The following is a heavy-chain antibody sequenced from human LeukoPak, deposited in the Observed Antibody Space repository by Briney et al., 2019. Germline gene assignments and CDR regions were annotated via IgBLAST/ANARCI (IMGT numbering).Heavy chain of an antibody. CDR2: IYLADSDA. CDR3: ARPKTETGYDAFDI. CDR1: GYSYNSYW. V-gene: IGHV5-51*01. D-gene: IGHD2-15*01. J-gene: IGHJ3*02. Sequence: GESLKISCKGSGYSYNSYWIGWVRQMPGKGLEWMGIIYLADSDARYSPSFQGQVSFSADRSINTAYLQWSSLRASDTAMYYCARPKTETGYDAFDICGQGTMVTVSS.